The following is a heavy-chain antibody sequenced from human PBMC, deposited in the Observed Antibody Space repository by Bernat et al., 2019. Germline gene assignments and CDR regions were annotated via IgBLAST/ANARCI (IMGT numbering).Heavy chain of an antibody. CDR1: GYSISSGYY. CDR3: AGAPVTMVQGVSYDY. D-gene: IGHD3-10*01. CDR2: IYHSGST. V-gene: IGHV4-38-2*01. J-gene: IGHJ4*02. Sequence: QVQLQESGPGLVKPSETLSLTCAVSGYSISSGYYWGWIRQPPGKGLEWIGSIYHSGSTYYNPSLKSRVTISVDTSKNQFSLQLSSVTAADTAVYYCAGAPVTMVQGVSYDYWGQGTLVTVSS.